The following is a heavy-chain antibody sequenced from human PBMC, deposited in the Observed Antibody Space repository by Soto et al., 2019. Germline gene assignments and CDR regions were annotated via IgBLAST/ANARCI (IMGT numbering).Heavy chain of an antibody. J-gene: IGHJ5*01. CDR2: LSGNSGTT. V-gene: IGHV3-23*01. CDR1: GFTLSTYA. CDR3: AKGTNSTIFSPADS. Sequence: EVHLLDSGGGLVQPGGSLRLSCAASGFTLSTYAMTWVRQAPGKGLEWVSALSGNSGTTYSADSVKGRFTISRDNYRTTLYLQMSGLRAEDTALYYWAKGTNSTIFSPADSWGQGTLVSVSS. D-gene: IGHD3-3*01.